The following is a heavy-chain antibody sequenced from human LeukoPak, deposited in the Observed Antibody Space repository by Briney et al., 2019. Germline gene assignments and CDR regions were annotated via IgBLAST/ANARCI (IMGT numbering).Heavy chain of an antibody. J-gene: IGHJ4*02. CDR1: GESFNDYY. CDR3: ARLFWQQLAFDY. Sequence: SETLSLTCAVHGESFNDYYWRWIRQPPGKGLEWIGSIYYSGSTYYNPSLKSRVTISVDTSKNQFSLKLSSVTAADTAVYYCARLFWQQLAFDYWGQGTLVTVSS. V-gene: IGHV4-34*01. D-gene: IGHD6-13*01. CDR2: IYYSGST.